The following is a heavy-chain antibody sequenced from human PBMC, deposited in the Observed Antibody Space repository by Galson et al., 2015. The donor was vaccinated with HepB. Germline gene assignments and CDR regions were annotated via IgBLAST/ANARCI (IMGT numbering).Heavy chain of an antibody. V-gene: IGHV3-30*18. J-gene: IGHJ4*02. CDR1: GFTFSNYG. CDR2: ISYDGSNK. D-gene: IGHD6-19*01. CDR3: AKEQRYSSGWYRAPNPIDY. Sequence: SLRLSCAASGFTFSNYGIHWVRQAPGKGLRWVAVISYDGSNKYYADSVKGRFTISRDNSKNTLYLQMNSLRAEDTAVYYCAKEQRYSSGWYRAPNPIDYWGQGTLVTVSS.